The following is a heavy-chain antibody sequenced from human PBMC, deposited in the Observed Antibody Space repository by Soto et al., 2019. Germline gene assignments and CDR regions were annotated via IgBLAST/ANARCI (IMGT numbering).Heavy chain of an antibody. CDR2: IYWDDDK. CDR1: GFSLATSGVG. V-gene: IGHV2-5*02. Sequence: QVTLEESGPPRVKPTQPLTLTCTFSGFSLATSGVGVGWVRQPPGKALERLALIYWDDDKRYSPSLRSRLTVTKDTSRNQVVLTMTNMDPVDTATYYCAHRVGLQGNWNGGYFDFWGQGALVTVSS. CDR3: AHRVGLQGNWNGGYFDF. D-gene: IGHD1-1*01. J-gene: IGHJ4*02.